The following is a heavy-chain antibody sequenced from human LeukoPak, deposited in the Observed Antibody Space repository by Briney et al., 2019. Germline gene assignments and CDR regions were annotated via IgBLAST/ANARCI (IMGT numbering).Heavy chain of an antibody. V-gene: IGHV3-7*03. Sequence: PGGSLRLSCAASGFTFSSYWMSWVRQAPGKGLEWVANIKQDGSEKYYVDSVKGRFTISRDNAKNSLYLQMNSLRAEDTAVYYCAKGVAAAGTNYYYYYMDVWGKGTTVTVSS. CDR1: GFTFSSYW. CDR2: IKQDGSEK. CDR3: AKGVAAAGTNYYYYYMDV. D-gene: IGHD6-13*01. J-gene: IGHJ6*03.